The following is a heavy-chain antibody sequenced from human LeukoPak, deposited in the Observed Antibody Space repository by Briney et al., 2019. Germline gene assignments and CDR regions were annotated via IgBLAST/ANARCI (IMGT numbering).Heavy chain of an antibody. V-gene: IGHV1-18*01. J-gene: IGHJ5*02. CDR1: GCTFTSYG. D-gene: IGHD3-10*01. CDR2: ISAYNGNT. Sequence: GASVKVSCKASGCTFTSYGISWVRQAPGQGLEWMGWISAYNGNTNYAQKLQGRVTMTTDTSTSTAYMELRSLRSDDTAVYYCARDENYYGSGSYYWFDPWGQGTLVTVSS. CDR3: ARDENYYGSGSYYWFDP.